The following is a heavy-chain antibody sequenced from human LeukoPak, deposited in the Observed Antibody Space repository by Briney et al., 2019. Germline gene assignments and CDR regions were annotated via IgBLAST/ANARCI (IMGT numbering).Heavy chain of an antibody. D-gene: IGHD4-23*01. J-gene: IGHJ4*02. CDR3: ARRAGVYSHPYDY. Sequence: PGGSLRLSCAASGFTFSSYEMNWVRQAPGKGLEWVSYISSSGSTIYYAESVKGRFTISRDNAKNSLYLQMNSLRAEDTAVDYCARRAGVYSHPYDYWGQGTLVTVSS. CDR2: ISSSGSTI. CDR1: GFTFSSYE. V-gene: IGHV3-48*03.